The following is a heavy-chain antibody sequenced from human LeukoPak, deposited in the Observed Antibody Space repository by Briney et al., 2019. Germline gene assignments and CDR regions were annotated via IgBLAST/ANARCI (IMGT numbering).Heavy chain of an antibody. Sequence: GRSLRLSCAASGFTFSDYGMHWVRQAPGKGLEWVALIWYDGSNKYYADSVKGRFTISRDNSKNTLYLQMDSLRAEDTAVYYCARDRGYSYGHPFDYWGQGTLVTVSS. CDR2: IWYDGSNK. D-gene: IGHD5-18*01. V-gene: IGHV3-33*01. CDR3: ARDRGYSYGHPFDY. J-gene: IGHJ4*02. CDR1: GFTFSDYG.